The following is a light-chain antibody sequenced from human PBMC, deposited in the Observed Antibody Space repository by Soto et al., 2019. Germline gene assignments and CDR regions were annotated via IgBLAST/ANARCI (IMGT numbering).Light chain of an antibody. CDR1: TSDVGAYNY. V-gene: IGLV2-14*01. CDR2: EVS. CDR3: SSKTSGSSPFV. J-gene: IGLJ1*01. Sequence: QSVLTQPASVSGSPGQSITIPCTGSTSDVGAYNYVSWYKHHPGQAPQLMIYEVSNRPSGVSNRFSGSKSGNTASLTISGLQADDEGDYYCSSKTSGSSPFVFGTGTKVTVL.